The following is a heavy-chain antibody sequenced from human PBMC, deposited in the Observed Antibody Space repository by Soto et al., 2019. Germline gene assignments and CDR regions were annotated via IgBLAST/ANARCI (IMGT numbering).Heavy chain of an antibody. CDR3: ARTLATMAARFGAFDI. CDR2: IKHDGSEK. J-gene: IGHJ3*02. Sequence: PGGSLRLSCAASGFDFSIFWMTWVRQAPGKGLEWVANIKHDGSEKYYVDSVKGRFTISRDNAKNSLFLQMNSLRAEDTAFYYCARTLATMAARFGAFDIWGLGTMVTVSS. D-gene: IGHD6-6*01. CDR1: GFDFSIFW. V-gene: IGHV3-7*03.